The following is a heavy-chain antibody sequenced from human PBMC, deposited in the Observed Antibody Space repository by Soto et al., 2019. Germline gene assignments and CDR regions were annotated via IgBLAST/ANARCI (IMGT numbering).Heavy chain of an antibody. J-gene: IGHJ4*02. Sequence: SETLSLTCTVSCGSISSYYWSWIRQPAGKGLEWIGRIYTSGSTNYNPSLKSRVTMSVDTSKNQFSLKLSSVTAADTAVYYCAREGQQLPRYYFDYWGQGTLVTVSS. CDR2: IYTSGST. CDR3: AREGQQLPRYYFDY. D-gene: IGHD6-13*01. CDR1: CGSISSYY. V-gene: IGHV4-4*07.